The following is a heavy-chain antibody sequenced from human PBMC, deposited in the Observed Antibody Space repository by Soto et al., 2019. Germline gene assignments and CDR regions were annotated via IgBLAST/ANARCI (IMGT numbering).Heavy chain of an antibody. CDR2: MNPNSGNT. Sequence: ASVKVSCKASGYTFTGYYMHWVRQAPGQGLEWMGWMNPNSGNTSYAQKFQGRVTMTRNTSISTAYMELSSLRSEDTAVYYCARGNWFDPWGQGTLVNVSS. V-gene: IGHV1-8*02. J-gene: IGHJ5*02. CDR3: ARGNWFDP. CDR1: GYTFTGYY.